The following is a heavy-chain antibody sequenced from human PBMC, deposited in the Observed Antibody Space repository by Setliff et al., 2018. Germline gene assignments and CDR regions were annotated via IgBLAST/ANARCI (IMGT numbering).Heavy chain of an antibody. V-gene: IGHV1-69*10. CDR3: ARGPSPTVTPSRLIYFYHMDV. J-gene: IGHJ6*03. D-gene: IGHD4-17*01. Sequence: ASVKVSCKASGDPFTAYGVSWVRQAPGQGLEWMGAIIPVLGMTDYAQKFQGRLTITADQSTTTVYMELSSLRFDDTALYYCARGPSPTVTPSRLIYFYHMDVWGTGTTVTVSS. CDR1: GDPFTAYG. CDR2: IIPVLGMT.